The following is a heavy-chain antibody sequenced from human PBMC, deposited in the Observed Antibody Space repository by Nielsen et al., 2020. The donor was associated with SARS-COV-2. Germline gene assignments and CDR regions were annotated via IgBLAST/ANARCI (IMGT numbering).Heavy chain of an antibody. CDR2: ISGSGGST. V-gene: IGHV3-23*01. D-gene: IGHD3-10*01. CDR1: GFTFSSYA. CDR3: AKSSGSGIGMGV. J-gene: IGHJ6*02. Sequence: GESLKISCAASGFTFSSYAMSWVRQAPGKGLEWVSAISGSGGSTYYADSVKGRFTISRDNSKNTLYLQMNSLRAEDTAVYYCAKSSGSGIGMGVWGQGTTVTVSS.